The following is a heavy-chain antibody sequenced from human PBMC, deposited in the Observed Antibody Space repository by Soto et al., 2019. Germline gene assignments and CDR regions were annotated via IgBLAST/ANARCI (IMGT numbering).Heavy chain of an antibody. J-gene: IGHJ4*02. CDR3: ARVTEGVFDY. D-gene: IGHD3-10*01. Sequence: PGGSLRLSCAASGFSFSSYGMHWVRQAPGKGLEWVAMISYDGTDEYYADSVKGRFTISRDNSKNAVYLQMNSLRAEDTAVYYCARVTEGVFDYWGQGILVTVSS. V-gene: IGHV3-30*03. CDR2: ISYDGTDE. CDR1: GFSFSSYG.